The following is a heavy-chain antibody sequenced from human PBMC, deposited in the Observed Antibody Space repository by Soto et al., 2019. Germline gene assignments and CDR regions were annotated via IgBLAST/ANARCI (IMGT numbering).Heavy chain of an antibody. Sequence: PSETLSLTCSVSAASISPYYWHWMRQPPGKGLEWIGYISYSGSTKYNPSLQSRVTFSVDTSKNQFSLKLSSVTAADTAVYYCARVNYRILTGYYGRYFDYWGQGTLVTVSS. D-gene: IGHD3-9*01. V-gene: IGHV4-59*01. CDR3: ARVNYRILTGYYGRYFDY. CDR1: AASISPYY. J-gene: IGHJ4*02. CDR2: ISYSGST.